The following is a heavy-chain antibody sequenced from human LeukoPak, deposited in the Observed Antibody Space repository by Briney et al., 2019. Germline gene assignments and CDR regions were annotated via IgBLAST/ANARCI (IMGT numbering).Heavy chain of an antibody. CDR3: ARDVGSGTYMFDF. Sequence: GASVKVSCKASGYTFSSYYIHWVRQAPGQGLEWMGTINPGRDSTSYAQKFQGRVIMTRDTSTSTVDMDLSSLRSDDTAVHYCARDVGSGTYMFDFWGQGTLVTVSS. D-gene: IGHD6-19*01. J-gene: IGHJ4*02. CDR2: INPGRDST. CDR1: GYTFSSYY. V-gene: IGHV1-46*01.